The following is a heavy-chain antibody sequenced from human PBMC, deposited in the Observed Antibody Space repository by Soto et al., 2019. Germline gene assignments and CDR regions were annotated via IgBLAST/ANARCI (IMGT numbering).Heavy chain of an antibody. V-gene: IGHV4-59*08. D-gene: IGHD5-18*01. Sequence: QVQLQESGPGLVKPSETLSLTCTVSGGSISSYYWSWIRQPPGKGLEWIGYIYYSGSTNDNPSLTSRVTISVDTSKNQFSLKLSSVTAADTAVYYCARLVWSYGTWFDPWGQGTLVTVSS. J-gene: IGHJ5*02. CDR2: IYYSGST. CDR3: ARLVWSYGTWFDP. CDR1: GGSISSYY.